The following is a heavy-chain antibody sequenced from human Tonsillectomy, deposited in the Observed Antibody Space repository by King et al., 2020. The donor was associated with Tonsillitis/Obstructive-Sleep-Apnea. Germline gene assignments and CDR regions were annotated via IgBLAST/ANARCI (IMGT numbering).Heavy chain of an antibody. Sequence: VQLVESGADVKKPGESLKISCKGSGYSFSNYWIAWVRQMPGKGLEWMGIIYPGDSDTTYSPSFQGQVTISADKSISTAYLQWSSLKASDTAIYYCARAYSDIWSAYLDYWGQGTLVTVSS. D-gene: IGHD3-3*01. CDR3: ARAYSDIWSAYLDY. CDR1: GYSFSNYW. CDR2: IYPGDSDT. V-gene: IGHV5-51*01. J-gene: IGHJ4*02.